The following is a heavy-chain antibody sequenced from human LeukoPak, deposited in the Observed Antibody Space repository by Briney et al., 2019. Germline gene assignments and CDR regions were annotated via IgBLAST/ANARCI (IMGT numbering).Heavy chain of an antibody. CDR3: ARRIYSSSLGFDF. D-gene: IGHD6-6*01. CDR1: GYSISHGYF. Sequence: SETLSLTCSVSGYSISHGYFWGWSRQPPGEGLEWIGNNYHGGYPTYSPSLTTRLTISLDTSKNQFSLKLTSVTAADTAVYYCARRIYSSSLGFDFWGQGTLVTVSS. J-gene: IGHJ4*02. CDR2: NYHGGYP. V-gene: IGHV4-38-2*02.